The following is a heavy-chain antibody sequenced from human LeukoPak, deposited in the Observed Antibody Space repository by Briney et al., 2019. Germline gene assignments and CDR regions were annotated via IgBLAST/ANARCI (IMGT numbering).Heavy chain of an antibody. D-gene: IGHD2-15*01. V-gene: IGHV3-23*01. CDR2: ISGSGGST. J-gene: IGHJ5*02. CDR1: GFTFSSYA. Sequence: GGSLRLSCAASGFTFSSYAMSWVRQAPGKGLEWVSAISGSGGSTYYADSVKGRFTISRDNSKNTLYLQMNSRRAEDTAVYYCAKTPAPMGFNWFDPWGQGTLVTVSP. CDR3: AKTPAPMGFNWFDP.